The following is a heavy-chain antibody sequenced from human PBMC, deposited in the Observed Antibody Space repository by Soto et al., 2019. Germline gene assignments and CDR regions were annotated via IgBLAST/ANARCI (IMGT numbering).Heavy chain of an antibody. Sequence: GGSLRLSCAASGFTFSSYAMSWVRQAPGKGLEWVSAISGSGGSTYYADSAKGRFTISRDNSKNSLYLQMNSLRDEDTAVYYCARDYDFWSTRRGGAFDIWGQGTMVTVSS. CDR2: ISGSGGST. J-gene: IGHJ3*02. D-gene: IGHD3-3*01. CDR3: ARDYDFWSTRRGGAFDI. CDR1: GFTFSSYA. V-gene: IGHV3-23*01.